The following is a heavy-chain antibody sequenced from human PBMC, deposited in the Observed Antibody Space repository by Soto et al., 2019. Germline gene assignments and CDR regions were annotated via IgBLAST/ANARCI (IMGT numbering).Heavy chain of an antibody. Sequence: SETLSLTCAVSGYSISSGYYWGWIRQPPGKGLEWIGSIYHSGSTYYNPSLKSRVTISVGTSKNQFSLRLTSVTAADTAVYYCARVDSSSGFDYWGQGTLVTVSS. CDR2: IYHSGST. D-gene: IGHD6-6*01. CDR3: ARVDSSSGFDY. CDR1: GYSISSGYY. J-gene: IGHJ4*02. V-gene: IGHV4-38-2*01.